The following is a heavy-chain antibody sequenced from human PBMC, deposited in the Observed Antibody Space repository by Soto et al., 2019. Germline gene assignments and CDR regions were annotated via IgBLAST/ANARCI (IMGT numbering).Heavy chain of an antibody. CDR2: IFYSGSK. CDR1: GDSISGSSYY. Sequence: SETLSLTCTVSGDSISGSSYYWGWIRQPPGKGLEWIGSIFYSGSKSYNPSLKSRVTVSVDTSNNRFSLNLNSVTAADTAVYFCARAGLTTWGSRQRFDFWGQGLLVTVSS. V-gene: IGHV4-39*01. CDR3: ARAGLTTWGSRQRFDF. J-gene: IGHJ4*02. D-gene: IGHD7-27*01.